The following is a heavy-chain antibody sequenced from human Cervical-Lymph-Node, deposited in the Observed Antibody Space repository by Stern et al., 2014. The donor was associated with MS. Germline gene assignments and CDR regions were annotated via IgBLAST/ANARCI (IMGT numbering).Heavy chain of an antibody. V-gene: IGHV1-18*01. CDR1: ANNSNSYFG. J-gene: IGHJ1*01. D-gene: IGHD3-3*01. CDR2: VSLYDGRT. Sequence: QVQLVQSGPEVKKPGASVRVSCRASANNSNSYFGVSWVRQARRQGLEWLGWVSLYDGRTNYAQDFQGRVTLTTAAPTDTIYLELGSLRSDDSAIYFCASTSYEHTTSYLESWGQGTLITVSS. CDR3: ASTSYEHTTSYLES.